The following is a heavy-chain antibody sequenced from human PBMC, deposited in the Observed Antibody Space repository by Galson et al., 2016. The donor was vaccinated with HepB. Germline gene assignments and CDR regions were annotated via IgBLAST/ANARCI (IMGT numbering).Heavy chain of an antibody. Sequence: CAISGDSVYNNGAAWVWIRQSPSRGLEWLGRTFYRSTWENHYTGSVINRITISPETSRNQFSPPLHSLTPEETAVYYCARAVMLGRGMDVWGQGTTVTVSS. CDR1: GDSVYNNGAA. D-gene: IGHD3-10*01. CDR3: ARAVMLGRGMDV. J-gene: IGHJ6*02. V-gene: IGHV6-1*01. CDR2: TFYRSTWEN.